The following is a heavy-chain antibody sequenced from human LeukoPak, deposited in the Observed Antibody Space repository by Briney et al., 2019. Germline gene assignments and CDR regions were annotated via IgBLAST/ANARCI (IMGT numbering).Heavy chain of an antibody. J-gene: IGHJ1*01. CDR3: ARVSRPGYSYGLSGEYFQH. V-gene: IGHV4-39*07. D-gene: IGHD5-18*01. Sequence: TSETLSLTCTVSGGSISSSSYYWGWIRQPPGKGLEWIGSIYYSGSTYYNPSLKSRVTISVDTSKNQFSLKLSSVTAADTAVYYCARVSRPGYSYGLSGEYFQHWGQGTLVTVSS. CDR2: IYYSGST. CDR1: GGSISSSSYY.